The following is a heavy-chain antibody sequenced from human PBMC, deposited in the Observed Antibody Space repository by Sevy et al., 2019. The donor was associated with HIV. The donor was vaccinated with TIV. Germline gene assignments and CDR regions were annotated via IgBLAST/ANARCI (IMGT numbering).Heavy chain of an antibody. CDR1: GGSISSGGYS. Sequence: SETLSLTCAVSGGSISSGGYSWSWIRQPPGKGLEWIGYIYHSGSTYYNPSLKSRVTISVDRSKNQFSLKLSSVTAAYTAVYYCARLSPDEGYYFDYWGQGTLVTVSS. V-gene: IGHV4-30-2*01. CDR2: IYHSGST. CDR3: ARLSPDEGYYFDY. J-gene: IGHJ4*02.